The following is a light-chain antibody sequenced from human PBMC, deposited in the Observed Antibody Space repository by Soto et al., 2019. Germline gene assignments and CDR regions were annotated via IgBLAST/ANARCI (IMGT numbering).Light chain of an antibody. CDR2: GAS. Sequence: EIVMTQSPATLSVSPGERATLSCRASQSVSSYLAWYQQKPGQAPRLLIYGASTRATGIPARFSGSGSGTEFTLTISSLQSEDFAAYYCQQYNNWPLYTFGQGTKLEIK. CDR1: QSVSSY. V-gene: IGKV3-15*01. CDR3: QQYNNWPLYT. J-gene: IGKJ2*01.